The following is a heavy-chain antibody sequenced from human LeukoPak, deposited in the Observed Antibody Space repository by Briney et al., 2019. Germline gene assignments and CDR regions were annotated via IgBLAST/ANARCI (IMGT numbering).Heavy chain of an antibody. Sequence: PGGSLRLSCAASGFTFSSYWMSWVRQAPGKGLEWVANIKQDGSERYYVDSVKGRFTISRDNAKNSLYLQMNSLRAEDTAVYYCARDRMGGGDYGDYGVPWTYWGQGTLVTVSS. V-gene: IGHV3-7*03. J-gene: IGHJ4*02. CDR1: GFTFSSYW. CDR2: IKQDGSER. D-gene: IGHD4-17*01. CDR3: ARDRMGGGDYGDYGVPWTY.